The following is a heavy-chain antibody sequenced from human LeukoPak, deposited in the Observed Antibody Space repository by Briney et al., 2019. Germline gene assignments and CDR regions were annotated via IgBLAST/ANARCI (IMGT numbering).Heavy chain of an antibody. J-gene: IGHJ6*03. V-gene: IGHV3-30*01. CDR2: ISYDGSNK. D-gene: IGHD2-2*01. Sequence: GGSLRLSCAASGFTFSSYAMHWVRQAPGKGLEWVAVISYDGSNKYYADSVKGRFTISRDNSKNTLYLQMNSLRAEDTAVYYCARYYCSSTSCYWDGYYMDVWGKGTTVTVSS. CDR3: ARYYCSSTSCYWDGYYMDV. CDR1: GFTFSSYA.